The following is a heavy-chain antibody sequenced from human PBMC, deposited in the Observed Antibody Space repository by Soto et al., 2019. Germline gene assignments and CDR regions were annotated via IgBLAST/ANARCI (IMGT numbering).Heavy chain of an antibody. CDR3: ARAYLAYCGGDCYPFDY. Sequence: GASVKVSCKASGGTFSSYAISWVRQAPGQRLEWMGGIIPIFGTANYAQKFQGRVTITADESTSTAYMELSSLRSEDTAVYYCARAYLAYCGGDCYPFDYWGQGTLVTVSS. V-gene: IGHV1-69*13. J-gene: IGHJ4*02. D-gene: IGHD2-21*02. CDR2: IIPIFGTA. CDR1: GGTFSSYA.